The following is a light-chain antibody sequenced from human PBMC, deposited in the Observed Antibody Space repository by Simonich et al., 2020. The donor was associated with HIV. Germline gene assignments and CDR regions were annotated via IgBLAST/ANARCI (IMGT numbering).Light chain of an antibody. CDR1: QSVLYSSNSKNY. CDR2: WAS. CDR3: QQYYNTPIS. Sequence: DIVMTQSPDSLAVSLGERATINCKSSQSVLYSSNSKNYLAWYQQKPGQPPKLLIYWASTRESGVPDRFSGSGSETDFTLTISSLQAEDVATYYCQQYYNTPISFGQGTRLEIK. V-gene: IGKV4-1*01. J-gene: IGKJ5*01.